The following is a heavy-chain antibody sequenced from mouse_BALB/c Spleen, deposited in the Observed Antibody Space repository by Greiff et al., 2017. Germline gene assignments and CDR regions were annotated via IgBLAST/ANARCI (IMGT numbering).Heavy chain of an antibody. CDR1: GFTFSSYA. V-gene: IGHV5-9-4*01. Sequence: EVHLVESGGGLVKPGGSLKLSCAASGFTFSSYAMSWVRQSPEKRLEWVAEISSGGSYTYYPDTVTGRFTISRDNAKNTLYLEMSSLRSEDTAMYYWARLGRGFAYWGQGTLVTVSA. J-gene: IGHJ3*01. CDR3: ARLGRGFAY. CDR2: ISSGGSYT.